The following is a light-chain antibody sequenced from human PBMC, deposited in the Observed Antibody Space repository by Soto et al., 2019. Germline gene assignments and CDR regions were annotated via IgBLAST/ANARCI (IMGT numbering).Light chain of an antibody. CDR3: CSYAGSNTSV. J-gene: IGLJ2*01. V-gene: IGLV2-11*01. CDR2: DVS. CDR1: SSNVGTYNY. Sequence: QSVLTQPRSVSGSPGQSVTISCTGTSSNVGTYNYVSWYQQHPGTAPKLIIYDVSQRPSGVPDRFSGSKSGNTASLTIAGQQAEDESDYCCCSYAGSNTSVFGGGTKVTVL.